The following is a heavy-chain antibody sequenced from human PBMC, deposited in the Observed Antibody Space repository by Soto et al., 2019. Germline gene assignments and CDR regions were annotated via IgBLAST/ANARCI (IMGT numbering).Heavy chain of an antibody. CDR3: ARAADFWSGYYTVIRPHPDYYYYYMDV. V-gene: IGHV3-21*01. CDR1: GFTFSSYS. CDR2: ISSSSSYI. Sequence: GESLKISCAASGFTFSSYSMNWVRQAPGKGLEWVSSISSSSSYIYYADSVKGRFTISRDNAKNSLYLQMNSLRAEDTAVYYCARAADFWSGYYTVIRPHPDYYYYYMDVWGKGTTVTVSS. J-gene: IGHJ6*03. D-gene: IGHD3-3*01.